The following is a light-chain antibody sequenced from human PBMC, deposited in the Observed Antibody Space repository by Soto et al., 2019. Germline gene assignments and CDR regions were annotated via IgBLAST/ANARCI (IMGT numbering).Light chain of an antibody. CDR1: SSNIGNNY. CDR3: GTWHSSLSAWE. Sequence: QSVLTQPPSVSAAPGQKVTISCSGSSSNIGNNYVSWYQQLPGTAPKLLIYENDKRASGIPDRLSGSKSGTSATLGITGLQTGDEADFYCGTWHSSLSAWEFGGGTKLTVL. V-gene: IGLV1-51*02. CDR2: END. J-gene: IGLJ3*02.